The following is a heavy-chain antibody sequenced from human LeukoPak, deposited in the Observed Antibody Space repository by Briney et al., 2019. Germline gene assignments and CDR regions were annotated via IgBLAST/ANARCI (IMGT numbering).Heavy chain of an antibody. CDR3: AKDRGYCSGGSCLSPLGY. J-gene: IGHJ4*02. D-gene: IGHD2-15*01. V-gene: IGHV3-30*18. CDR1: GFTFSSYW. CDR2: ISYDGSNK. Sequence: GSLRLSCAASGFTFSSYWMSWVRQAPGKGLEWVAVISYDGSNKYYADSVKGRFTISRDNSKNTLYLQMNSLRAEDTAVYYCAKDRGYCSGGSCLSPLGYWGQGTLVTVSS.